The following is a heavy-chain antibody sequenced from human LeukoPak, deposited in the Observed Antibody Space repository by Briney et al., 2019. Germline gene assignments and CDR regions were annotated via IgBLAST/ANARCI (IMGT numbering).Heavy chain of an antibody. J-gene: IGHJ4*02. CDR2: IHPNNGDT. V-gene: IGHV1-2*02. Sequence: DSVKVSCKASGYTFSGTGWYLYRLRQAPGQGLECMGWIHPNNGDTAYAQKFEGRVAMTRDTSISTAYMELRRLRPDDTAVYFCARDGPAQMVDLDYWGQGTLVTVSS. CDR1: GYTFSGTGWY. D-gene: IGHD3-10*01. CDR3: ARDGPAQMVDLDY.